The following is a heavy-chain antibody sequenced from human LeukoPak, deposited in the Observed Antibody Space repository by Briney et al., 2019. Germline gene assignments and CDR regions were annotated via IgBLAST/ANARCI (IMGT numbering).Heavy chain of an antibody. D-gene: IGHD3-22*01. CDR3: AKDYYDSSGYSFGMDV. J-gene: IGHJ6*02. V-gene: IGHV3-23*01. CDR1: GFSFSSYA. Sequence: GGSLRLSCAASGFSFSSYAMSWVRQAPGKGLDWVSGISGSGGSTYYAGSVKGRFTISRDNSKNTLHLQMNSLRAEDTAVYYCAKDYYDSSGYSFGMDVWGQGTTVTVSS. CDR2: ISGSGGST.